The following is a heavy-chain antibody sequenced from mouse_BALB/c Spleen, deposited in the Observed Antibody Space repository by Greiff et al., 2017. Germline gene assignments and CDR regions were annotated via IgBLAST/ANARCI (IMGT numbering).Heavy chain of an antibody. J-gene: IGHJ1*01. V-gene: IGHV1-15*01. CDR1: GYTFTDYE. CDR3: TRYADTTVVATTRYFDV. CDR2: IDPETGGT. Sequence: QVQLQQSGAELVRPGASVTLSCKASGYTFTDYEMHWVKQTPVHGLEWIGAIDPETGGTAYNQKYKGKATLTADKSSSTAYMELRSLTSEDSAVYDCTRYADTTVVATTRYFDVWGAGTTVTVSS. D-gene: IGHD1-1*01.